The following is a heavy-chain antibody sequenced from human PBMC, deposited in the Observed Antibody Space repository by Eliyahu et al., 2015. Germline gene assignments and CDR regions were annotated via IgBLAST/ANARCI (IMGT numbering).Heavy chain of an antibody. CDR3: ARDFQAVVTPVKWFDP. CDR2: IYYSGST. J-gene: IGHJ5*02. CDR1: GGXISSXSXX. Sequence: QLQLQESGPGLVKPSETLSLTCXXSGGXISSXSXXWGWIRQPPGKGLEWXGSIYYSGSTYYNPSLKSRVTISVDTSKNQFSLKLSSVTAADTAVYYCARDFQAVVTPVKWFDPWGQGTLVTVSS. V-gene: IGHV4-39*07. D-gene: IGHD4-23*01.